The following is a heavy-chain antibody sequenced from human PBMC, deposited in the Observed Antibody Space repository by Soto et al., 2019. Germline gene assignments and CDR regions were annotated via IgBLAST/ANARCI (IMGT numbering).Heavy chain of an antibody. CDR2: ISAYNGNT. CDR1: GYTFTSYG. Sequence: EASVKVSCKASGYTFTSYGISWVRQAPGQGLEWMGWISAYNGNTNYAQKLQGRVTMTTDTSTSTAYMELRSLRSDDTAVYYCARVVRPPVPKNDYYDSSGYPDYWGQGTLVTVSS. CDR3: ARVVRPPVPKNDYYDSSGYPDY. J-gene: IGHJ4*02. D-gene: IGHD3-22*01. V-gene: IGHV1-18*01.